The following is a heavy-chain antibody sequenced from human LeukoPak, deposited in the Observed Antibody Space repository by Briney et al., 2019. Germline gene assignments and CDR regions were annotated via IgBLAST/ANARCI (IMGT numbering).Heavy chain of an antibody. J-gene: IGHJ4*02. CDR2: ISGSGGST. V-gene: IGHV3-23*01. CDR1: GFTFSSYG. D-gene: IGHD3-10*01. Sequence: QTGGSLRLSCAASGFTFSSYGMSWVRQAAGKGLEWVSAISGSGGSTYYADSVKGRFTISRDNSKNTLYLRMNSLRAEDTAVYYCAKGLIRWFGQMKLYFDYWGQGTLVTVSS. CDR3: AKGLIRWFGQMKLYFDY.